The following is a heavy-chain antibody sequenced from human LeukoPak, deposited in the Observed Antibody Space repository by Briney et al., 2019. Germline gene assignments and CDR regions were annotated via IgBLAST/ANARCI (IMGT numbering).Heavy chain of an antibody. J-gene: IGHJ4*02. CDR3: AKGYCSGGSCYSGLFDY. V-gene: IGHV3-23*01. CDR2: ISSSGGRT. CDR1: GFIFSSYA. D-gene: IGHD2-15*01. Sequence: GGSLRLSCAASGFIFSSYAMSWARQAPGKGLEWVSAISSSGGRTYYADSVKGRFTISRDNSKNTLYLQMNSLRAEDTAVYYCAKGYCSGGSCYSGLFDYWGQGTLVTVSS.